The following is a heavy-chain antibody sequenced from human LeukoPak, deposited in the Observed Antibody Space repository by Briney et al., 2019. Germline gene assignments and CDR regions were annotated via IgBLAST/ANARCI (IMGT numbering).Heavy chain of an antibody. CDR3: ARDSGYSSSWYWFDY. V-gene: IGHV3-30*04. Sequence: GRSLRLSCAASGFTFSSYAMHWVRQAPGKGLEWGAVISYDGSNKYYADSVKGRFTISRDNSKNTLYLQMNSLRAEDTAVYYCARDSGYSSSWYWFDYWGQGTLVTVSS. CDR2: ISYDGSNK. D-gene: IGHD6-13*01. CDR1: GFTFSSYA. J-gene: IGHJ4*02.